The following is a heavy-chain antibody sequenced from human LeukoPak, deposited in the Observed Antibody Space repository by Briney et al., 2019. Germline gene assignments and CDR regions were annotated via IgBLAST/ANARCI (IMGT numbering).Heavy chain of an antibody. CDR2: ISGSGGIA. Sequence: PGGSLRLSCAASGFTFSNYAMSWVRQAPGKGLEWVSHISGSGGIAYYADSVEGRFTISRDNSKNTLYLQMNSLRAEDTAIYYCAKELEHSNSAGDHWGQGTLVTVSS. J-gene: IGHJ4*02. V-gene: IGHV3-23*01. CDR3: AKELEHSNSAGDH. D-gene: IGHD6-6*01. CDR1: GFTFSNYA.